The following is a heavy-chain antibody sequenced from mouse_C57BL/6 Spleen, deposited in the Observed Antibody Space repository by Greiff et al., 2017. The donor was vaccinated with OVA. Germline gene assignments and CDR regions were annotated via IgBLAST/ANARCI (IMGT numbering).Heavy chain of an antibody. J-gene: IGHJ2*01. CDR2: ISNGGGST. CDR1: GFTFSDYY. CDR3: ARLHYGSSYNFDY. V-gene: IGHV5-12*01. D-gene: IGHD1-1*01. Sequence: EVQVVESGGGLVQPGGSLKLSCAASGFTFSDYYMYWVRQTPEKRLEWVAYISNGGGSTYYPDTVKGRFTISRDNAKNTLYLQMSRLKSEDTAMYYCARLHYGSSYNFDYWGQGTTLTVSS.